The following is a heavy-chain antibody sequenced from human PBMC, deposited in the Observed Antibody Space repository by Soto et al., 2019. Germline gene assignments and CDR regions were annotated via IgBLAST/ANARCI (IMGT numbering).Heavy chain of an antibody. CDR3: ARVGGDPCSSIELPAFDI. Sequence: SETLSLTCTVSGGSISSSSYYWGWIRQPPGKGLEWIGSIYYSGSTYYNPSLKSRVTISVDTSKNQFSLKLSSVTAADTAVYYCARVGGDPCSSIELPAFDIWGQGTMVTVSS. J-gene: IGHJ3*02. CDR2: IYYSGST. CDR1: GGSISSSSYY. V-gene: IGHV4-39*07. D-gene: IGHD6-13*01.